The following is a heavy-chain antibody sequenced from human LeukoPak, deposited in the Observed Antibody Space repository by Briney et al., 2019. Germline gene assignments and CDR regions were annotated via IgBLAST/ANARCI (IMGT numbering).Heavy chain of an antibody. D-gene: IGHD6-25*01. CDR2: ISTSSSYI. CDR1: GFTFSSYS. V-gene: IGHV3-21*01. J-gene: IGHJ1*01. CDR3: ARDPWGSSGYFQQ. Sequence: GGSLRLSCAASGFTFSSYSMNWVRQAPGKGLEWVSLISTSSSYIYYADSVKGRFTISRDNAKNSLYLQMNTLRAEDTAVYYCARDPWGSSGYFQQWGQGTLVTVSS.